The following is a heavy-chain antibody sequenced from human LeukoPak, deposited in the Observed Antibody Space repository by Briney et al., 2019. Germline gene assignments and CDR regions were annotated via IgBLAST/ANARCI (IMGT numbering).Heavy chain of an antibody. J-gene: IGHJ4*02. D-gene: IGHD3-22*01. V-gene: IGHV3-23*01. CDR3: AKINYYEDY. CDR1: GFTFSNYA. CDR2: ISGSGGNT. Sequence: RSGGSLRLSCAASGFTFSNYAMSWVRQAPGKGLEWVPGISGSGGNTYYADSVKGRFTISRDNSKNTLYLQMNSLRAEDTAVYYCAKINYYEDYWGQGTLVTVSS.